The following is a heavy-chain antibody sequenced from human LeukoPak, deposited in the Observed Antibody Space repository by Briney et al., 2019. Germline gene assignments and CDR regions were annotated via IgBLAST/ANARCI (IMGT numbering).Heavy chain of an antibody. D-gene: IGHD6-19*01. J-gene: IGHJ3*02. CDR1: GFTFSSND. CDR3: AKDVGIAVAPDAFDS. CDR2: LSYDGSNK. V-gene: IGHV3-30*18. Sequence: GGYLRLSCAASGFTFSSNDMHWVRQAPGKGLEWVAVLSYDGSNKYYADSVKGRFTISRDNSKNTLYLQMNSLGAEDTAVYYCAKDVGIAVAPDAFDSWGQGTMVTVSS.